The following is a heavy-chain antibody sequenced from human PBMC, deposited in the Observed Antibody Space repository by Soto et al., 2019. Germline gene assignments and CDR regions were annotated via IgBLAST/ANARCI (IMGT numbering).Heavy chain of an antibody. CDR3: APGGMGGYVF. CDR1: GYTFTSYD. V-gene: IGHV1-8*01. D-gene: IGHD5-12*01. Sequence: QLQLVQSGAEVKKPGASVKVSCKASGYTFTSYDIHWVRQATGQGLEWMGWMNPSSGNTGYAQEFQGRVSMTRNTSTNTAYMEVSSLRSEDTAVYYCAPGGMGGYVFWDQGTLVTVSS. J-gene: IGHJ4*02. CDR2: MNPSSGNT.